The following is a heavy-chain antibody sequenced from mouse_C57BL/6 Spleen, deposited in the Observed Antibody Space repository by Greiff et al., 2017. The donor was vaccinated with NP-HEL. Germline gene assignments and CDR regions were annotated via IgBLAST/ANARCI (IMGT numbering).Heavy chain of an antibody. Sequence: EVQLHQSGPELVKPGASVKISCKASGYTFTDYYMNWVKQSHGQSLEWIGDINPNNGGTSYNQKFKGKATLTVDKSSSTAYMELRSLTSEDSAVYYCARPHYYGSSYEYFDVWGTGTTVTVSS. D-gene: IGHD1-1*01. V-gene: IGHV1-26*01. J-gene: IGHJ1*03. CDR2: INPNNGGT. CDR3: ARPHYYGSSYEYFDV. CDR1: GYTFTDYY.